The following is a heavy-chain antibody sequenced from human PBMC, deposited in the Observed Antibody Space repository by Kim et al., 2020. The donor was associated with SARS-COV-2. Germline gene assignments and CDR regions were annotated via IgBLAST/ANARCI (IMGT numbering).Heavy chain of an antibody. D-gene: IGHD7-27*01. V-gene: IGHV4-30-4*01. Sequence: SETLSLTCTVSGGAISSGDFFWSWIRQPPGKGLEWIGYIYYTGTTYYNPSLKSRVIISVDKSKNQFSLNLTSVTAADRAVYYCARLGNWGSNFDYWGQGTLVTVSS. J-gene: IGHJ4*02. CDR2: IYYTGTT. CDR3: ARLGNWGSNFDY. CDR1: GGAISSGDFF.